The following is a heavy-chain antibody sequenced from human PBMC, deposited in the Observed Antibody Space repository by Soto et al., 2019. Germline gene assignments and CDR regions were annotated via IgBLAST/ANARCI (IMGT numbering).Heavy chain of an antibody. D-gene: IGHD4-17*01. CDR3: ARPTTVITGDYSYYYAMDL. V-gene: IGHV1-8*01. CDR2: MNPNSGDT. J-gene: IGHJ6*02. CDR1: GYTFTSYD. Sequence: ASVKVSCKASGYTFTSYDIHWVRQATGQGLEWMGWMNPNSGDTGYAPKFQGRVSMIRSTSISTAYTELSSLRSEDTAVYYCARPTTVITGDYSYYYAMDLWGQGTTVTVSS.